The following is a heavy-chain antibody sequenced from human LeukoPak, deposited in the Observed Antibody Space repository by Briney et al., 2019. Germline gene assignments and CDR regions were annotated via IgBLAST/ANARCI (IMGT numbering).Heavy chain of an antibody. D-gene: IGHD4-23*01. CDR1: GGTFSSYA. Sequence: SVKVSCKASGGTFSSYAISWVRQAPGQGLEWMGGIIPIFGTANYAQKFQGRVTITADESTSTAYMELSSLRSEDTAVYYCARRVLMVTSLSHAFDIWGQGTMVTVSS. CDR3: ARRVLMVTSLSHAFDI. V-gene: IGHV1-69*13. J-gene: IGHJ3*02. CDR2: IIPIFGTA.